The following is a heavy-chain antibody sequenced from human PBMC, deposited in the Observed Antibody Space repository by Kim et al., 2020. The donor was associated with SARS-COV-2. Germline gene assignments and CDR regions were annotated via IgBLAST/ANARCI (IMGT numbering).Heavy chain of an antibody. D-gene: IGHD3-22*01. J-gene: IGHJ4*02. V-gene: IGHV3-30*18. CDR3: AKANYYDSSGYSFDY. CDR2: ISYDGSNK. CDR1: GFTFSSYG. Sequence: GGPLRLSCAASGFTFSSYGMHWVRQAPGKGLEWVAVISYDGSNKYYADSVKGRFTISRDNSKNTLYLQMNSLRAEDTAVYYCAKANYYDSSGYSFDYWCQGALVTVSS.